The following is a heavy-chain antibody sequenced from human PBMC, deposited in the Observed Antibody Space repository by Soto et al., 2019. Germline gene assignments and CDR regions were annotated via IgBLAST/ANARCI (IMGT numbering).Heavy chain of an antibody. CDR2: ISYDGSNK. Sequence: PGGSLRLSCAASGFTFSSYGMHWVRQAPGKGLEWVAVISYDGSNKYYADSVKGRFTISRDNSKNTLYLQMNSLRAEDTAVYYCAKEKISMAPDFDYWGQGTLVTVSS. CDR1: GFTFSSYG. J-gene: IGHJ4*02. V-gene: IGHV3-30*18. CDR3: AKEKISMAPDFDY. D-gene: IGHD3-10*01.